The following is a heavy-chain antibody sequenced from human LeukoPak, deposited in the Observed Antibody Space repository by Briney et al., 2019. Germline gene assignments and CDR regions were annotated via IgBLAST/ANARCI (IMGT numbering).Heavy chain of an antibody. D-gene: IGHD6-13*01. CDR3: AKALAAAGTGNYFDY. CDR2: ISGSGGST. J-gene: IGHJ4*02. V-gene: IGHV3-23*01. Sequence: GGSLRLSCAASGFTFSTYAMTWVRQAPGKGLEWVSAISGSGGSTYYADSVKGRFTISRDNSKNTLYLQMNSLRAEDTAVYYCAKALAAAGTGNYFDYCGQGTLVTVSS. CDR1: GFTFSTYA.